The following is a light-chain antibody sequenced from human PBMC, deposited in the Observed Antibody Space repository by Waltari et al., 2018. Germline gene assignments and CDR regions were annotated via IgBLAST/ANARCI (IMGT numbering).Light chain of an antibody. CDR3: AAWDDSLNGLV. J-gene: IGLJ2*01. CDR2: SNN. V-gene: IGLV1-44*01. CDR1: TSNIGSNT. Sequence: QSVLTQPPSASGTPGQRVTISCSGRTSNIGSNTVTWYQQLPGPAPKLLSYSNNQRPSGVPDRFSGSKSGTSASLAISGLQSEDEADYYCAAWDDSLNGLVFGGGTKLTVL.